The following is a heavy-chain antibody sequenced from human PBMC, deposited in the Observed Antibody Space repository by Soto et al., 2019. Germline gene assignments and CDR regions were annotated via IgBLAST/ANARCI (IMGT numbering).Heavy chain of an antibody. J-gene: IGHJ6*02. CDR2: INAGNGNT. Sequence: ASVKVSCKASGYTFTSYAMHWVRQAPGQRLEWMGWINAGNGNTNYAQKLQCRVTMTTDTSTSTAYMELRSLRSDDTAVYYCAREEYYYYYGMDVWGQGTTVTVSS. V-gene: IGHV1-3*01. CDR1: GYTFTSYA. CDR3: AREEYYYYYGMDV.